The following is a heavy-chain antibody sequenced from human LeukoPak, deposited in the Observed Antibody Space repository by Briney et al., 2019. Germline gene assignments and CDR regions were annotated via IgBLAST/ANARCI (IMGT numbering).Heavy chain of an antibody. CDR1: GYSFTRYW. V-gene: IGHV5-51*01. CDR3: ARVMVRGAFNWFDP. J-gene: IGHJ5*02. Sequence: GESLKISCKGSGYSFTRYWIGWVRQMPGKGLKCMAIIYPGDSDTRYSPSFQGQVTISADKSISTAYLQWSSLKASDTAMYYCARVMVRGAFNWFDPWGQGTLVTVSS. CDR2: IYPGDSDT. D-gene: IGHD3-10*01.